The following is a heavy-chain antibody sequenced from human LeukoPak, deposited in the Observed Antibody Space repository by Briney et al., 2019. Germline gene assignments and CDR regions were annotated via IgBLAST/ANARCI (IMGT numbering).Heavy chain of an antibody. J-gene: IGHJ4*02. Sequence: GGSLRLSCEPSGLTFSSYGMNWVRQAQGKGLEWVSSISSSSSYIYYADSVKGRFTISRDNAKNSLYLQMNSLRAEDTAVYYCARLNPLGGGSCYDYWGQGTLVTVSS. CDR2: ISSSSSYI. V-gene: IGHV3-21*01. CDR3: ARLNPLGGGSCYDY. D-gene: IGHD2-15*01. CDR1: GLTFSSYG.